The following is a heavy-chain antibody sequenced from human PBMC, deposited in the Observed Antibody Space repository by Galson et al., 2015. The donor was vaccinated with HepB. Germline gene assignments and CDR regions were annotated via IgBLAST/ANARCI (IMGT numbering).Heavy chain of an antibody. CDR1: GNRFTSYW. Sequence: QSGAEVKKPGESLRISCKGXGNRFTSYWISWVRQMPGKGLEWMGRIDPSDSYTNYSPSFQGHITISADKSISTAYLQWSSLKASDTAMYYCAISTRFSSGXFTXXDYWGXGXXVTXSS. J-gene: IGHJ4*01. CDR3: AISTRFSSGXFTXXDY. V-gene: IGHV5-10-1*01. D-gene: IGHD3-22*01. CDR2: IDPSDSYT.